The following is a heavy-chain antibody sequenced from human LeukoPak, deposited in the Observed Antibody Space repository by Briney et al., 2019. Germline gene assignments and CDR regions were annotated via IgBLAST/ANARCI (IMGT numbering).Heavy chain of an antibody. CDR2: ISWNSKDL. V-gene: IGHV3-9*01. CDR3: AKGSLAVPSISDWLDS. D-gene: IGHD6-19*01. CDR1: GFTFNDYA. J-gene: IGHJ5*01. Sequence: GGSLRLSCAASGFTFNDYAMHWVRQAPGRGLEWVSSISWNSKDLFYADSMRGRLTISRDNAKTSLYLQIDSLRLEDTAFYYCAKGSLAVPSISDWLDSWGQGTLVTVSS.